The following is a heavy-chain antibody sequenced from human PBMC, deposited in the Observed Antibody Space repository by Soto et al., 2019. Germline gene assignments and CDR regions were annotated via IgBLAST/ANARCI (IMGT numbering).Heavy chain of an antibody. CDR2: ISGSGGST. Sequence: GGSLRLSCAASGFTFSSYAMSWVRQAPGKGLEWVSAISGSGGSTYYADSVKGRFTISRDNSKNTLYLQMNSLRAEDTAVYYCAKGGRYCISTSCYAARWGQGTLVTVSS. V-gene: IGHV3-23*01. CDR3: AKGGRYCISTSCYAAR. D-gene: IGHD2-2*01. J-gene: IGHJ4*02. CDR1: GFTFSSYA.